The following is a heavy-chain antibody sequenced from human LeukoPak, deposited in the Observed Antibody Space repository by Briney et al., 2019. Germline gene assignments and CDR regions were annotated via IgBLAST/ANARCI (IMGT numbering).Heavy chain of an antibody. J-gene: IGHJ4*02. CDR1: GVTFSDYY. CDR3: ARAPTAMAEFDY. Sequence: GGSLRLSCVASGVTFSDYYMSWIRQAPGQGLGWVSYISSNGNTIYYADSVKGRFTISRDNAKNSLYLQMNSLRAEDTAVYYCARAPTAMAEFDYWGQGTLVTVSS. V-gene: IGHV3-11*04. D-gene: IGHD5-18*01. CDR2: ISSNGNTI.